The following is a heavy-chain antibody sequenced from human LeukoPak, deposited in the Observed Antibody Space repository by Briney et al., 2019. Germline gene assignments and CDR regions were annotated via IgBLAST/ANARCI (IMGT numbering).Heavy chain of an antibody. D-gene: IGHD6-13*01. CDR1: GFTFSSYW. CDR3: ARDPSSWIFDY. CDR2: IKEDGTEK. J-gene: IGHJ4*02. V-gene: IGHV3-7*01. Sequence: GGSLTLSCAASGFTFSSYWMSWVRQAPGKGLEWVATIKEDGTEKYYVDSVKGRFTISRDNAKNSLYLQMNSLRADDTAVYYCARDPSSWIFDYWGQGTLVTVSS.